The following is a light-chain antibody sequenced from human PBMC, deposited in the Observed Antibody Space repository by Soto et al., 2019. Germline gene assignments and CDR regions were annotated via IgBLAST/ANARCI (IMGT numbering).Light chain of an antibody. V-gene: IGKV1-5*01. CDR1: QSISSW. Sequence: DIQMTQSPSNLSASVGDRVTITCRASQSISSWLAWYQQKPGKAPKLLIYDASSLESGVPSRFSGSGSGTEFTLTISSLQPDDFATYYCQQYNSYSRYTFGQGTKLEIK. CDR3: QQYNSYSRYT. J-gene: IGKJ2*01. CDR2: DAS.